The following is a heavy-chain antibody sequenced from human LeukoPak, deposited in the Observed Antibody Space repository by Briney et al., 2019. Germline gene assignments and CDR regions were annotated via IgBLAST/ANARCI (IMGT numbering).Heavy chain of an antibody. J-gene: IGHJ4*02. D-gene: IGHD6-19*01. CDR2: IKQDGSEK. Sequence: PGGSLRLSCAVSGFTFSRYWMNWVRQALGKGLEWVADIKQDGSEKYYVDSVKGRFTISRDNAKNSLYLQMNSLRADDTAVYYCATGLYSSGWYPVDYWGQGTLVTVSS. V-gene: IGHV3-7*01. CDR3: ATGLYSSGWYPVDY. CDR1: GFTFSRYW.